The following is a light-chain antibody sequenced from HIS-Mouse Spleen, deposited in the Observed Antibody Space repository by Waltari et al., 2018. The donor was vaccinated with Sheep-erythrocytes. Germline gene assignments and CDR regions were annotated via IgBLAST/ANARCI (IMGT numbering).Light chain of an antibody. CDR3: SSYAGSNNWV. CDR2: EVS. V-gene: IGLV2-8*01. Sequence: QSALTQPRSVSGSPGQSVTISCTGTSSDVGGYNYVSWYQQPPGKAPKLMIYEVSKRPSAVPDRFSGSKSGNTASLTVSGLQAEDEADYYCSSYAGSNNWVFGGGTKLTVL. CDR1: SSDVGGYNY. J-gene: IGLJ3*02.